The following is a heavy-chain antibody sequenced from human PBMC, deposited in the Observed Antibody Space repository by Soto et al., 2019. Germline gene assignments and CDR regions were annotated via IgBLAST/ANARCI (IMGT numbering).Heavy chain of an antibody. V-gene: IGHV1-3*01. Sequence: QVQLVQSGAEVKKPGASVKVSCKASGYTFTSYAMHWVRQAPGQRLEWMGWINAGNGNTKYSQKFQGRVTITRDTSASTAYMELSSLRSEDTAVYYCARTMVRGVFSGGLPTTPRGFSGWGQGTLVTVSS. CDR1: GYTFTSYA. J-gene: IGHJ4*02. D-gene: IGHD3-10*01. CDR3: ARTMVRGVFSGGLPTTPRGFSG. CDR2: INAGNGNT.